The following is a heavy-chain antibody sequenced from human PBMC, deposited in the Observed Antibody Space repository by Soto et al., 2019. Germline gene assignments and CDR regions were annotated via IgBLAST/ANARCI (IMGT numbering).Heavy chain of an antibody. CDR2: IIPIFGTA. J-gene: IGHJ6*02. CDR3: ARGGAPVSSSSVPAPHYYYGMDV. D-gene: IGHD6-6*01. CDR1: GGTFSSYA. V-gene: IGHV1-69*06. Sequence: SVKVSCKASGGTFSSYAISWVRQAPGQGLEWMGGIIPIFGTANYAQKFQGRVTITADKSTSTAYMELSSLRSEDTAVYYCARGGAPVSSSSVPAPHYYYGMDVWGQGTTVTVSS.